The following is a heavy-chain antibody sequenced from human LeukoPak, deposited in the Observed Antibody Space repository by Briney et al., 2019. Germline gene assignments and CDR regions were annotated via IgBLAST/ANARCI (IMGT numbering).Heavy chain of an antibody. CDR3: AKRGVVIRVILVGFHKEAYYFDS. J-gene: IGHJ4*02. CDR1: GITLSNYG. Sequence: LGGSLRLSCAVSGITLSNYGMSWVRQAPGKGLEWVAGISDSGGRTNYADSVKGRSTISRDNPKNTLYLQMNSLRAEDTAVYFCAKRGVVIRVILVGFHKEAYYFDSWGQGALVTVSS. D-gene: IGHD3-22*01. CDR2: ISDSGGRT. V-gene: IGHV3-23*01.